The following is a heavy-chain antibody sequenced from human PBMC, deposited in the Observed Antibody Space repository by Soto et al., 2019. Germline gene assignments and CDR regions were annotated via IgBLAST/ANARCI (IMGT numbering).Heavy chain of an antibody. CDR3: AAGRVRIQLWSKYYYGMDV. Sequence: SVKVSCKASGFTFTSSAVQWVRQARGQRLEWIGWIVVGSGNTNYAQKFQERVTITRDMSTSTAYMELSSLRSEDTAVYYCAAGRVRIQLWSKYYYGMDVWGQGTTVTVSS. CDR2: IVVGSGNT. J-gene: IGHJ6*02. D-gene: IGHD5-18*01. CDR1: GFTFTSSA. V-gene: IGHV1-58*01.